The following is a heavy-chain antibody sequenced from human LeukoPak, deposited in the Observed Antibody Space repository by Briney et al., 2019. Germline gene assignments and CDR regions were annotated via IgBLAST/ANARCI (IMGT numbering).Heavy chain of an antibody. V-gene: IGHV4-39*01. CDR3: ARHVVSALRFSEWLQNWFDP. CDR2: LYYSGST. J-gene: IGHJ5*02. CDR1: GGSISSSSYY. Sequence: PSETLSLTCTVSGGSISSSSYYWGWIRQPPGKGLEWIGSLYYSGSTYYNPSLKSRVTISVDTSKNQFSLKLSSVTAADTAVYYCARHVVSALRFSEWLQNWFDPWGQGNLVTVSS. D-gene: IGHD3-3*01.